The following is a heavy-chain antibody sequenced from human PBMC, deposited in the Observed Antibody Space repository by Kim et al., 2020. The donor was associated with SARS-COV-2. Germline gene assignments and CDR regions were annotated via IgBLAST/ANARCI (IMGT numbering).Heavy chain of an antibody. D-gene: IGHD6-13*01. Sequence: YADSVKGRFTISRDNSKNTLYLQMNSLRAEDTAVYYCARDQGIAAAGDYYWGQGTLVTVSS. CDR3: ARDQGIAAAGDYY. J-gene: IGHJ4*02. V-gene: IGHV3-33*01.